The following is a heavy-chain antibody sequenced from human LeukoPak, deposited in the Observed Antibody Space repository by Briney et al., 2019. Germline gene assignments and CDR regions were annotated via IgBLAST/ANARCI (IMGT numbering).Heavy chain of an antibody. D-gene: IGHD6-6*01. J-gene: IGHJ4*02. V-gene: IGHV3-21*01. CDR3: ARDRGIAARPAEFGY. Sequence: GGSLRLSCAASGFTFSSYSMNWVRQAPGKGLEWVSSISSSSSYIYYADSVKGRFTISRDNAKNSLYLQMNSLRAEDTAVYYCARDRGIAARPAEFGYWGQGTLVTVSS. CDR2: ISSSSSYI. CDR1: GFTFSSYS.